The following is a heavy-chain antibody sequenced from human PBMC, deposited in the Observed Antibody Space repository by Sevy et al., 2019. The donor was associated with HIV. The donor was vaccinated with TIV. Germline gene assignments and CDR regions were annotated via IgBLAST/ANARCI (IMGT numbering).Heavy chain of an antibody. CDR1: GFIFSDYA. CDR3: AKFGDYYDSGGYYWYFDF. CDR2: ISGGDDGT. V-gene: IGHV3-23*01. D-gene: IGHD3-22*01. J-gene: IGHJ2*01. Sequence: GGSLRLSCPASGFIFSDYAMSWVRQAPGKGLEWVSSISGGDDGTYYADSVKGRFTVSRDNSKNTLYLQMNTLRAEDTALYYCAKFGDYYDSGGYYWYFDFWGRGTLVTVSS.